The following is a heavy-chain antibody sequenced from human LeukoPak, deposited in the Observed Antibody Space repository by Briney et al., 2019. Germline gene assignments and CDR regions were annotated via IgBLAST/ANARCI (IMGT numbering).Heavy chain of an antibody. CDR2: IYTSGST. Sequence: PSETLSLTSTVSGGSISSYYWSWIRHPAGKGLEWIGRIYTSGSTNYNPSLKSRVTMSVDTSKNQFSLKLSSVTAADTAVYYCAREPRYYYDSSGYLDYWGQGTLVTVSS. J-gene: IGHJ4*02. CDR1: GGSISSYY. D-gene: IGHD3-22*01. CDR3: AREPRYYYDSSGYLDY. V-gene: IGHV4-4*07.